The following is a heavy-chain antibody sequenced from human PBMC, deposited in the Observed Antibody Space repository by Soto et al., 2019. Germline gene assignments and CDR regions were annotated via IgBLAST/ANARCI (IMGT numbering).Heavy chain of an antibody. D-gene: IGHD3-10*01. J-gene: IGHJ4*02. V-gene: IGHV3-30-3*01. Sequence: QVQLVESGGGVVQPGGSLRLSCAASGFTFSTHAMHWVRQAPGKGLEWVAVISYDGSNKYYADSVKGRFTISRDSSKNTLYLQMNSLRVEDTAVYYCARDSDPRMVREVITDDFDYWGPGTLVTVSA. CDR2: ISYDGSNK. CDR1: GFTFSTHA. CDR3: ARDSDPRMVREVITDDFDY.